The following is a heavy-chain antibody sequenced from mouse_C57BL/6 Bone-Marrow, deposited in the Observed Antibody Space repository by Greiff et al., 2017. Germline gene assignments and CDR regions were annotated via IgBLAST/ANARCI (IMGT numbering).Heavy chain of an antibody. CDR3: AREDYDYEFAY. CDR1: GFTFSSYA. V-gene: IGHV5-4*01. CDR2: ISDGGSYT. D-gene: IGHD2-4*01. Sequence: EVKLVESGGGLVKPGGSLKLSCAASGFTFSSYAMSWVRQTPEKRLEWVATISDGGSYTYYPDNVKGRFTISRDNAKNNLYLQMSHLKSEDTAMYYCAREDYDYEFAYWGQGTLVTVSA. J-gene: IGHJ3*01.